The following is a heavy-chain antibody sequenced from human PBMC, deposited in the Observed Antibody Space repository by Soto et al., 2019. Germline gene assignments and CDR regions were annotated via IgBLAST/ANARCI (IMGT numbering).Heavy chain of an antibody. V-gene: IGHV3-7*01. CDR1: GFIFGANW. CDR3: VSWGDIVVSND. CDR2: INQDGSQT. J-gene: IGHJ4*02. D-gene: IGHD5-12*01. Sequence: EIQLVESGGGLVQPGGSLRLSCAASGFIFGANWMSWLRQAPGKGPEWVAHINQDGSQTLYVDSVKGRFTISRDNARNSLYLQMNSLRADDTAVYHCVSWGDIVVSNDWGQGILVTVSS.